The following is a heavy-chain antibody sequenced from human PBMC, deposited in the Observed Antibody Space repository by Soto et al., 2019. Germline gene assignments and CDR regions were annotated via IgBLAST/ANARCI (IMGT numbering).Heavy chain of an antibody. V-gene: IGHV4-59*01. CDR2: IYYNGNT. D-gene: IGHD6-13*01. CDR1: GGSISSYY. CDR3: ARFYIAAATTGHYYYYYGMDV. Sequence: PSETLSLTCTVSGGSISSYYWSWIRQPPGKGLEWIGYIYYNGNTNYNPSLKSRVTISVDTSKNQFSLKLSSVSAADTAVYYCARFYIAAATTGHYYYYYGMDVWGQGTTVTVSS. J-gene: IGHJ6*02.